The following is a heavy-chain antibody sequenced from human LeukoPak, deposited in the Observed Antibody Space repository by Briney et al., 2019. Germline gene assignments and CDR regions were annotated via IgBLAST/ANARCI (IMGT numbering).Heavy chain of an antibody. CDR1: GFTVSSNY. J-gene: IGHJ4*02. CDR2: IYSGGST. V-gene: IGHV3-53*01. CDR3: ARNTRYCSGGSCYWVNFDY. Sequence: GGSLRLSCAASGFTVSSNYMSWVRQAPGKGLEWVAVIYSGGSTYYADSVKGQFTISRDNSKNPLYLQMNSLRAENTAVYYCARNTRYCSGGSCYWVNFDYWGQGTLVAVSS. D-gene: IGHD2-15*01.